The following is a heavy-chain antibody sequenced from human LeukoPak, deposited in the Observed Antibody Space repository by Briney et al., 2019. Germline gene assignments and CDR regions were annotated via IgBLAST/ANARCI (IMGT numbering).Heavy chain of an antibody. Sequence: PGGSLRLSCAASGFTFSSYAMHWVRQAPGKGLEWVAVISYDGSNKYYADSVKGRFTISRDNSKNTLYLQMNSLRAEDTAVYYCAGLHYDFWSGLGGYGMDVWGQGTTVTVSS. CDR1: GFTFSSYA. CDR3: AGLHYDFWSGLGGYGMDV. CDR2: ISYDGSNK. D-gene: IGHD3-3*01. J-gene: IGHJ6*02. V-gene: IGHV3-30-3*01.